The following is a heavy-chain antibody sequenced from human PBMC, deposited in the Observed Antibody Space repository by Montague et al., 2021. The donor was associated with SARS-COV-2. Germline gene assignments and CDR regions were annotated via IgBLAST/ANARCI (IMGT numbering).Heavy chain of an antibody. V-gene: IGHV4-39*01. CDR3: ARRRLQEDYVDF. CDR1: GDSVSSSDHY. D-gene: IGHD4-11*01. CDR2: VYYSGYT. J-gene: IGHJ4*02. Sequence: SETLSLTCTVSGDSVSSSDHYWGWIRQPPGKGLEWLGIVYYSGYTYYNPSVKGRVTISIDASKNQFSLKLNSLTATDTAIYHCARRRLQEDYVDFWGQGTLLTVSS.